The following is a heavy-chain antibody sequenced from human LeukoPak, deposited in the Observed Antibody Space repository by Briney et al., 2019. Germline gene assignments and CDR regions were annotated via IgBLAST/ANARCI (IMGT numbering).Heavy chain of an antibody. J-gene: IGHJ4*02. V-gene: IGHV3-74*01. CDR1: GFTFSSYW. D-gene: IGHD3-3*01. CDR2: INSDGSST. CDR3: VRAEWRDLVPDY. Sequence: PGGSLRLSCAASGFTFSSYWMHWVRQGPGKGLAWVSRINSDGSSTTYADSVKGRFTISRDNAKNTLYLQMNSLRAEDTAVYYCVRAEWRDLVPDYWGQGTLVTVSS.